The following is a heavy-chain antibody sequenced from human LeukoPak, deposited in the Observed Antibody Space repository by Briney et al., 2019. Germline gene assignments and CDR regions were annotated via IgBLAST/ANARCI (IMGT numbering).Heavy chain of an antibody. V-gene: IGHV3-30*18. CDR3: AKDEGSSEDAFDI. CDR1: GFTFSSYG. CDR2: ISYDGSNK. D-gene: IGHD2-15*01. Sequence: GRSLRLSCAASGFTFSSYGMHWVRQAPGKGLEWVAVISYDGSNKYYADSVKGRFTISRDNSKNTLYLQMNSLRAEDTAVYYCAKDEGSSEDAFDIWGQGTMVTVSS. J-gene: IGHJ3*02.